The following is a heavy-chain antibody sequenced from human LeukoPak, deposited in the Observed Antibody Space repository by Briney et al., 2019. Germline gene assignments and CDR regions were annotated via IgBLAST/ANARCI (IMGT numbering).Heavy chain of an antibody. D-gene: IGHD5-12*01. CDR1: GGSISSGGYY. CDR3: ARGVYSGYDFGFGY. J-gene: IGHJ4*02. CDR2: IYHSGST. V-gene: IGHV4-30-2*01. Sequence: SQTLSLTCDVSGGSISSGGYYWSWIRQPPEKGLEWIGYIYHSGSTYYNPSLKSRVTISVDRSKNQFSLKLSSVTAADTAVYYCARGVYSGYDFGFGYWGQVTLVTVSS.